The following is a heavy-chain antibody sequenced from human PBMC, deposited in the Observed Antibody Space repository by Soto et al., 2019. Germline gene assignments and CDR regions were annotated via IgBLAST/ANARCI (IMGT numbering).Heavy chain of an antibody. CDR1: GYTFTSYY. CDR2: INPSGGST. CDR3: ARDRPSDPFDY. J-gene: IGHJ4*02. Sequence: ASVKVSWKASGYTFTSYYMHWVRQAPGQGLEWMGIINPSGGSTSYAQKFQGRVTMTRDTSTSTVYMELSSLRSEDTAVYYCARDRPSDPFDYWGQGTLVTVSS. V-gene: IGHV1-46*01.